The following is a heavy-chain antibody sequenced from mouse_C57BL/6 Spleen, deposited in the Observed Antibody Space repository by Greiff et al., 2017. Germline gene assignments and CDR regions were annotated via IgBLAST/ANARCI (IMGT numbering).Heavy chain of an antibody. CDR3: AREGGDYDDAMDY. D-gene: IGHD2-4*01. V-gene: IGHV1-64*01. CDR1: GYTFTSYW. J-gene: IGHJ4*01. CDR2: IHPNSGST. Sequence: QVQLQQPGAELVKPGASVKLSCKASGYTFTSYWMHWVKQRPGQGLEWIGMIHPNSGSTNYNEKFKSKATLTVDKSSSTAYMQLSSLTSEDSAVYYCAREGGDYDDAMDYWGQGTSVTVSS.